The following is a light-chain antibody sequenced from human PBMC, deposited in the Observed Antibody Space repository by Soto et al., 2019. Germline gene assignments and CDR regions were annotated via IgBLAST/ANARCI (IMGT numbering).Light chain of an antibody. CDR3: CSYTRTSNHYF. CDR2: EVR. Sequence: QSALTQPASVSESPGQSITISCTGTSSVIGGYDYVSWYQQRPGKAPKLMIYEVRYRPSGVSNRFSGSKSGNTASLTISGLQAEDEAVYYCCSYTRTSNHYFFGSGTKVTV. J-gene: IGLJ1*01. V-gene: IGLV2-14*01. CDR1: SSVIGGYDY.